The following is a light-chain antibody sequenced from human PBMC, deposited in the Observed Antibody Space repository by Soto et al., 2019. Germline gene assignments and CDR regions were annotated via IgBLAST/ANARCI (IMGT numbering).Light chain of an antibody. CDR1: QSVSSS. J-gene: IGKJ2*01. V-gene: IGKV3-11*01. Sequence: EIVLTQSPATPSLSPGERATVSCRASQSVSSSLAWYQHKPGQAPRLLIYHASNRATGIPARFSGSGSGTDFTLTISSLEPEDFAVYYCQQRFNWPSMYTFGQGTKLEIK. CDR3: QQRFNWPSMYT. CDR2: HAS.